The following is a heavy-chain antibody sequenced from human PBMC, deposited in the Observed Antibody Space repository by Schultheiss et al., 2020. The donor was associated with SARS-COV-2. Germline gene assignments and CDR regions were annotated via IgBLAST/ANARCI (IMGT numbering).Heavy chain of an antibody. D-gene: IGHD3-3*01. CDR1: GFTFSSYA. V-gene: IGHV3-30*07. CDR3: ARYNTFDI. CDR2: ISYDGSNK. J-gene: IGHJ3*02. Sequence: GGSLRLSCAASGFTFSSYAMHWVRQAPGKGLEWVAVISYDGSNKYYADSVKGRFTISRENAKNSLYLRMNSLRAGDTAVYYCARYNTFDIWGQGTMVTVSS.